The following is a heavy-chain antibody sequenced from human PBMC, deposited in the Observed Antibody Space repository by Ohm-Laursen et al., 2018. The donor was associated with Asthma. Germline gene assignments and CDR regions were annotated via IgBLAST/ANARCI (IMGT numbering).Heavy chain of an antibody. Sequence: TQTLTLTCTFSGFSLRTKDVAVGWIRQPPGKAPEWLALIHWDDTKRYSPSLNNRLTIIKDASKNQVVLIMTDMDPVDTGTYYCAHDSNWVIDYWGQGTLVTVSS. CDR1: GFSLRTKDVA. D-gene: IGHD7-27*01. V-gene: IGHV2-5*02. CDR3: AHDSNWVIDY. J-gene: IGHJ4*02. CDR2: IHWDDTK.